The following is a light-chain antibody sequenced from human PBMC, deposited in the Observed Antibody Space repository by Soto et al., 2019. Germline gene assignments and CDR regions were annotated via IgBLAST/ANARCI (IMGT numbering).Light chain of an antibody. V-gene: IGKV3-11*01. Sequence: EIVLTQSPATLSLSPGERGTLSCGASQSVSSYLAWYQQKPGQAPRLLIYDASNRATGIPARFSGSGSGTDFTLTISSLEPEDFAVYYCQQRSNWLTWTFGQGTKVDI. J-gene: IGKJ1*01. CDR1: QSVSSY. CDR2: DAS. CDR3: QQRSNWLTWT.